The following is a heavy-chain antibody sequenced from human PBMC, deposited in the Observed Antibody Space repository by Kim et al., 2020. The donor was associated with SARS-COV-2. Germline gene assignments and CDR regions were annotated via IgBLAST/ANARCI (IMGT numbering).Heavy chain of an antibody. CDR3: VRDRDISGYRGFVF. CDR1: GFTFENYA. D-gene: IGHD5-18*01. J-gene: IGHJ4*01. CDR2: INAPGDT. V-gene: IGHV3-23*01. Sequence: GGCLRLSCAASGFTFENYALSWVRRAPGQGLEWVSKINAPGDTKYAESVKGRFTISKDNSKNTVYLQMNSLRAEDTAIYFCVRDRDISGYRGFVFWGQGTLVTVSS.